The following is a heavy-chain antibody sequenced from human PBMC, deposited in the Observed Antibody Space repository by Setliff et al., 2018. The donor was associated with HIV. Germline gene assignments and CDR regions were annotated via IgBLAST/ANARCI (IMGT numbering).Heavy chain of an antibody. CDR1: GFTFSSYA. V-gene: IGHV3-15*01. J-gene: IGHJ4*02. CDR2: FNSKSDGGTI. D-gene: IGHD3-10*01. CDR3: TTAFNVILGDHFDY. Sequence: GGSLRLSCAASGFTFSSYAMSWVRQAPGKGLEWVGRFNSKSDGGTIDYAAPVKGRFTISRDDSKNTLYLQMNSLKTEDTAVYYCTTAFNVILGDHFDYWGQGTLVTVSS.